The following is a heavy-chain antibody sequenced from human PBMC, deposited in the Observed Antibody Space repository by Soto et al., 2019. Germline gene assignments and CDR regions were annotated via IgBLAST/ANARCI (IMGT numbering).Heavy chain of an antibody. CDR1: GELFSHYS. Sequence: FSVKVSCKSFGELFSHYSLNFVRQAPGQGLEWMGRIIPVFDRIKSAQEFQGRVTLTADHSTNPVFRDRSRRRSEDTDVYYCSRGGDGNSTTRYDHTGIDVWG. V-gene: IGHV1-69*13. D-gene: IGHD2-2*01. CDR3: SRGGDGNSTTRYDHTGIDV. J-gene: IGHJ6*02. CDR2: IIPVFDRI.